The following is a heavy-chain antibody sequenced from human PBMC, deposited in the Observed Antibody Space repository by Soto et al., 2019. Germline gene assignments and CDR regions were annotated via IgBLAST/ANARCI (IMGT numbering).Heavy chain of an antibody. CDR1: GGSISRGGYS. CDR3: AIVFLLVFDSAGNDGYSDT. J-gene: IGHJ3*02. Sequence: SETLSLTCAVSGGSISRGGYSWGGIRQPPGKGLEWIGYIYHSGSTYYNPSLKSRVTISVDRSKNQFSLKLSSVTAADTAVYYCAIVFLLVFDSAGNDGYSDTWRHGTLVT. D-gene: IGHD3-22*01. CDR2: IYHSGST. V-gene: IGHV4-30-2*01.